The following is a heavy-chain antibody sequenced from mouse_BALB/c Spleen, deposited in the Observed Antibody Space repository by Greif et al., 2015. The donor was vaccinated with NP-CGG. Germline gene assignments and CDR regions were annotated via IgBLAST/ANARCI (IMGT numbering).Heavy chain of an antibody. D-gene: IGHD2-4*01. CDR2: INPSSGYT. CDR1: GYTFTSYT. V-gene: IGHV1-4*01. Sequence: QVQLQQSGAELARPGASVKMSCKASGYTFTSYTMHWVEQRPGQGLEWIGYINPSSGYTNYNQKFKDKATLTADKSSSTAYMQLSSLTSEDSAVYYCARGDYDSYAMDYWGQGTSVAVSS. J-gene: IGHJ4*01. CDR3: ARGDYDSYAMDY.